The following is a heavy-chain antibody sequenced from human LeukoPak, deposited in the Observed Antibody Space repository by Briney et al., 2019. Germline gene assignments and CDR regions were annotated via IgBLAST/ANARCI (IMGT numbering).Heavy chain of an antibody. V-gene: IGHV3-23*01. CDR2: ISGSGGTGYTT. CDR1: GFTFSTYA. CDR3: AKVIITGSFPDYFDT. J-gene: IGHJ4*02. D-gene: IGHD3-10*01. Sequence: PGGSLRLSCAASGFTFSTYAISWVRQAPGKGLEWVSSISGSGGTGYTTYYADSVKGRFTISRDNSKNTIYLQMNSLRVDDTAIYYCAKVIITGSFPDYFDTWGQGTLVTVSS.